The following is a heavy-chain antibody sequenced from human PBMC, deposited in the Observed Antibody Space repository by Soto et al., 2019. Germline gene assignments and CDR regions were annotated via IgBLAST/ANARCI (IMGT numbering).Heavy chain of an antibody. J-gene: IGHJ3*02. CDR1: GYTFTNFY. CDR3: ARGHYDILTGLDAFDI. V-gene: IGHV1-2*04. CDR2: INPNSGGT. D-gene: IGHD3-9*01. Sequence: ASVKVSCKASGYTFTNFYMHWVRQAPGQGLEWMGWINPNSGGTNYAQKFQGWVTMTRDTSISTAYMELSRLRSDDTAVYYCARGHYDILTGLDAFDIWGQGTMVTVSS.